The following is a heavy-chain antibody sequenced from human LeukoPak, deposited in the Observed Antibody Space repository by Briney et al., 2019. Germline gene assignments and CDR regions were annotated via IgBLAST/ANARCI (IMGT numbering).Heavy chain of an antibody. CDR3: ARAGSVGSYNYYYYGMDV. Sequence: SVKVSCKASGGTFSSYAISWVRQAPGQGLEWVGGIIPIFGTANYAQKFQGRVTITADESTSTAYMELSSLRSEDTAVYYCARAGSVGSYNYYYYGMDVWGQGTTVTVSS. CDR2: IIPIFGTA. J-gene: IGHJ6*02. V-gene: IGHV1-69*13. D-gene: IGHD2-15*01. CDR1: GGTFSSYA.